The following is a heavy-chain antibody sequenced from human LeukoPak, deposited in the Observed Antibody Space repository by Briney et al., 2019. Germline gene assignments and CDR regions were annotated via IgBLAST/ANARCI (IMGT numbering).Heavy chain of an antibody. D-gene: IGHD3-9*01. CDR2: ISGSGGST. CDR1: GFTFSSYA. Sequence: GGSLRLSCAASGFTFSSYAMSWVRQAPGKGLEWVSAISGSGGSTYYADSVKGRFTISRDNSKNTLYLQMNSLRAEDTAVYYCAREYYDILTGPPGHWGQGTLVTVSS. J-gene: IGHJ4*02. V-gene: IGHV3-23*01. CDR3: AREYYDILTGPPGH.